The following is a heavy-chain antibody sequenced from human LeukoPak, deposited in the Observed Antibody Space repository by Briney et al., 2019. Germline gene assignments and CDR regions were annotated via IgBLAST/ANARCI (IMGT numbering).Heavy chain of an antibody. CDR3: AKDTSIGRYCTNGVCSPFDY. CDR1: GFTFSSYA. J-gene: IGHJ4*02. D-gene: IGHD2-8*01. Sequence: GGSLRLSCAASGFTFSSYAMSWVRQAPGKWLEWVSAISDSGGSTYDADSVKGRFTISRDNSKNTLYLQMNSLRAEDTAVYYCAKDTSIGRYCTNGVCSPFDYWGQGTLVTVSS. CDR2: ISDSGGST. V-gene: IGHV3-23*01.